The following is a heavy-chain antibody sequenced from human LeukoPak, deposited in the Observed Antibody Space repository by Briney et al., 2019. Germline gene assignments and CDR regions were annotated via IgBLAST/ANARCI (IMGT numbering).Heavy chain of an antibody. CDR2: ISGSGGST. CDR1: GGSISSYY. J-gene: IGHJ6*03. V-gene: IGHV3-23*01. CDR3: AKVRDGYDYYYMDV. D-gene: IGHD5-24*01. Sequence: PSETLSLTCTVSGGSISSYYWSWVRQAPGKGLEWVSAISGSGGSTYYADSVKGRFTISRDNSKNTLYLQMNSLRAEDTAVYYCAKVRDGYDYYYMDVWGKGTTVTVSS.